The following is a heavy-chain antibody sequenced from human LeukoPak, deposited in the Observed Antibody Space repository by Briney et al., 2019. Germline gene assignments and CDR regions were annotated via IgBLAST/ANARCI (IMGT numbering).Heavy chain of an antibody. D-gene: IGHD3-10*01. CDR1: GGTFSSYA. CDR2: IIPILGIA. Sequence: GASVKVSCKASGGTFSSYAISWVRQAPGQGLEWMGRIIPILGIANYAQKFQGRVTITADKSTSTAYMELSSLRSEDTAVYYCARGNEPHVSEDAFDIWGQGTMVTVSS. V-gene: IGHV1-69*04. CDR3: ARGNEPHVSEDAFDI. J-gene: IGHJ3*02.